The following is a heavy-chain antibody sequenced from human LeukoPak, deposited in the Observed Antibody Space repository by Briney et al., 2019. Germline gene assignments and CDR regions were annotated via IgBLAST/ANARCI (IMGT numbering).Heavy chain of an antibody. D-gene: IGHD2-21*01. CDR1: GFTFSTYE. Sequence: GGSLRLSCATSGFTFSTYEVIWVRQAPGKGLEWVSYISTRGSTIYYADSVKGRFTISRDIPKSSLYLQMNSLRAEDTALYYCARYSREGGFLDSWGQGTLVTVSS. CDR2: ISTRGSTI. J-gene: IGHJ4*02. V-gene: IGHV3-48*03. CDR3: ARYSREGGFLDS.